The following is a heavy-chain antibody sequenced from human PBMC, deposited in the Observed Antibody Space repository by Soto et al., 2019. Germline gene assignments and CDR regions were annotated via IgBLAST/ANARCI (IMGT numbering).Heavy chain of an antibody. V-gene: IGHV4-61*01. D-gene: IGHD3-10*01. CDR2: IYYSGST. J-gene: IGHJ6*02. CDR1: GGSVSRGSYY. Sequence: SETLSLTCXVSGGSVSRGSYYWSWIRQPPGKGLEWIGYIYYSGSTNYNPSLKSRVTISVDTSKNQFSLKLSSVTAADTAVYYCARDLTVWFGELLGNYGMDVWGQGTTVTVSS. CDR3: ARDLTVWFGELLGNYGMDV.